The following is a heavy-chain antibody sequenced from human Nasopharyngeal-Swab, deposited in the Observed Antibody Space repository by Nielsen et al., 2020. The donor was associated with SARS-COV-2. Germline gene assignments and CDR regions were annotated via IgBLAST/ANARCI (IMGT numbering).Heavy chain of an antibody. Sequence: GGSLTLSCEVSGITFSRYWMSCVRQAPGKGLEWVANIKHDGSEKNYVDSVKGRFTISRDNSKNLLFLRMSNLRADDTAVYYCTRDPYSTPPDYWGQGTLVTVSS. D-gene: IGHD6-13*01. V-gene: IGHV3-7*01. CDR1: GITFSRYW. J-gene: IGHJ4*02. CDR3: TRDPYSTPPDY. CDR2: IKHDGSEK.